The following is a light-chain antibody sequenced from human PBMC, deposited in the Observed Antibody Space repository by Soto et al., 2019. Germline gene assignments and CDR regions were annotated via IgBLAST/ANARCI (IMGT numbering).Light chain of an antibody. Sequence: SYELTQPPSVSVAPGQTARITCGGTNIGSKSVHWYQQKPGQAPVLVVYDDSKWPSGIPERFSGSNSGNTVTLTISRVEAGDEAAYYCQVWESSNDHRVFGGGTKLTVL. CDR2: DDS. J-gene: IGLJ3*02. CDR3: QVWESSNDHRV. V-gene: IGLV3-21*02. CDR1: NIGSKS.